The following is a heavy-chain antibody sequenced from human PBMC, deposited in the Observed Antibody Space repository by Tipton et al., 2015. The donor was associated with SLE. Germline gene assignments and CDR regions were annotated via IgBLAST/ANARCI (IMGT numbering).Heavy chain of an antibody. D-gene: IGHD6-25*01. J-gene: IGHJ4*02. CDR2: VYSSGDA. Sequence: TLSLTCAVYGGSFSGYYWTWIRQPPGKGLEWIGSVYSSGDAFYNPSLKSRVTISVDASKNQFSLQLTSVTAADTAIYYCARAADSWGQGTLVTVSS. CDR1: GGSFSGYY. CDR3: ARAADS. V-gene: IGHV4-34*01.